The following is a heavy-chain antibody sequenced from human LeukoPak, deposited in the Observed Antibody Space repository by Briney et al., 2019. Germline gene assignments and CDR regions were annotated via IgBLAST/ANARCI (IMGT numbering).Heavy chain of an antibody. V-gene: IGHV3-23*01. CDR3: AKPLHGGYGSGSYSNIGH. D-gene: IGHD3-10*01. Sequence: PGGSLRLSCAASGFTFISYAMSWVRQAPGKGLEWVSAISGSGGSTYYADSVKGRFTISRDNSKNTLYLQMNSLRAEDTAVYHCAKPLHGGYGSGSYSNIGHWGQGTLVTVSS. CDR2: ISGSGGST. CDR1: GFTFISYA. J-gene: IGHJ4*02.